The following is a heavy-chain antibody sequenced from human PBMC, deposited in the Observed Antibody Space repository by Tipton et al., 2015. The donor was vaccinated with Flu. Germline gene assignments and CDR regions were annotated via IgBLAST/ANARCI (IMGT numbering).Heavy chain of an antibody. V-gene: IGHV1-18*01. CDR3: ARHLLPYGEGGMDV. CDR1: GYSFTNYE. CDR2: ISPYTGGT. J-gene: IGHJ6*02. D-gene: IGHD3-10*01. Sequence: QLVQSGGEVKKPGASVQVSCKASGYSFTNYEISWVRQAPGQGLEWMGWISPYTGGTNYAQNFQGRVTMTTEISTTTVYMDLRNLRSHDTAVYYCARHLLPYGEGGMDVWGQGTTVIVSS.